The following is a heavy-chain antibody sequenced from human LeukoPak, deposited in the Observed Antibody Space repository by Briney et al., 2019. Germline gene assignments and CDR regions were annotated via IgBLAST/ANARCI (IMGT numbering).Heavy chain of an antibody. CDR1: GGSISSGGYY. Sequence: SETLSLTCTVSGGSISSGGYYWSWIRQHPGKGLEWNGYIYYSGSTYYNPSLKSRVTISVDTSKNQFSLKLSSVTAADTAVYYCARVYYDSSGYSYYFDYWGQGTLVTVSS. CDR3: ARVYYDSSGYSYYFDY. V-gene: IGHV4-31*03. CDR2: IYYSGST. J-gene: IGHJ4*02. D-gene: IGHD3-22*01.